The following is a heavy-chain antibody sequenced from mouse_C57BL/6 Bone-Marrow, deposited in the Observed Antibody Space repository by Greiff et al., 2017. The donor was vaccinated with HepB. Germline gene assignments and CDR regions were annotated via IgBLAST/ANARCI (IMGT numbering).Heavy chain of an antibody. CDR1: GYTFTSYW. CDR2: IYPGSGST. V-gene: IGHV1-55*01. D-gene: IGHD3-3*01. CDR3: ARWAGYWYFDV. J-gene: IGHJ1*03. Sequence: QVQLQQPGAELVKPGASVKMSCKASGYTFTSYWITWVKQRPGQGLEWIGDIYPGSGSTNYNEKFKSKDTLAVDTSSSTDYMQLSSLTSDDSAVYYCARWAGYWYFDVWGTGTTVTVSS.